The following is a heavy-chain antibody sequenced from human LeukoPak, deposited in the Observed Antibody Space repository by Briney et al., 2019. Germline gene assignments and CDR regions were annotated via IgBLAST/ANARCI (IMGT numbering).Heavy chain of an antibody. V-gene: IGHV4-34*01. CDR3: ARDRGWQQLVRWVRYFDY. Sequence: PSETLSLTCAVYGGSFSGYYWSWIRQPPGKGLEWIGEINHSGSTNYNPSLKSRVTISVDTSKNQFSLKLSSVTAADTAVYYCARDRGWQQLVRWVRYFDYWGQGTLVTVSS. CDR1: GGSFSGYY. CDR2: INHSGST. D-gene: IGHD6-13*01. J-gene: IGHJ4*02.